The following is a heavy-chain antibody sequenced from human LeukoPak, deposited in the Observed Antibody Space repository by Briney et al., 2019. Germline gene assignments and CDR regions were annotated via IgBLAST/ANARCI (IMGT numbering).Heavy chain of an antibody. CDR3: TRTYSATTEFDY. CDR1: GFTFSNAW. Sequence: PGGSLRLSCAASGFTFSNAWMNWVRQAPGKGLERVGRIKSKTDGGTTDYAAPVKGRFTISRDDSKNTLYLQMNSLKTEDTAVYYCTRTYSATTEFDYWGQGTLVTVSS. V-gene: IGHV3-15*07. D-gene: IGHD2-21*01. J-gene: IGHJ4*02. CDR2: IKSKTDGGTT.